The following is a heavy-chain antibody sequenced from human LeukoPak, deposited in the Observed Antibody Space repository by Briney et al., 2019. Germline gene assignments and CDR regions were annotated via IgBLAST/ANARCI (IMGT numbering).Heavy chain of an antibody. V-gene: IGHV3-23*01. CDR2: ISDSGGRT. CDR1: GITLSNYG. CDR3: AKERCSTSCYLFDS. J-gene: IGHJ4*02. Sequence: GGSLRLSCAVSGITLSNYGMSWVRQAPGKGLEWVAGISDSGGRTNYADSVKGRFTISRDNPKNTLYLQMNSLRAEDTAVYYCAKERCSTSCYLFDSWGQGTLVTVSS. D-gene: IGHD2-2*01.